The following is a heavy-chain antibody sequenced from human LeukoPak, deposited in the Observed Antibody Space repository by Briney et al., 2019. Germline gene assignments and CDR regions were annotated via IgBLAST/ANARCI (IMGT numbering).Heavy chain of an antibody. J-gene: IGHJ6*02. CDR3: AKDQSRYYCGSRAMDV. CDR2: IRYDGSNK. Sequence: GGSLRLSCAASGFTFSSYGMHWVRQAPGKGLEWVAFIRYDGSNKYYADSVKGRFTISRDNSKNTLYLQMNSLRAEDTAVYYCAKDQSRYYCGSRAMDVWGQGTTVTVSS. CDR1: GFTFSSYG. D-gene: IGHD3-10*01. V-gene: IGHV3-30*02.